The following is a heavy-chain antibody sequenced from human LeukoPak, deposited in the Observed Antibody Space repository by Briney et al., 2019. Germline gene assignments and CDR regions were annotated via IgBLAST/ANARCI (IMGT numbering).Heavy chain of an antibody. CDR2: ISYDGRNK. CDR3: AKDVGERYYFDY. Sequence: PGRSLRLSCAASGFTFTNYGMHWVRQAPGKGLEWVAVISYDGRNKYYTDSVKGRFTISRDNSKNTLYLQMNSLRAEDTAVYYCAKDVGERYYFDYWGRGTLVTVSS. V-gene: IGHV3-30*18. CDR1: GFTFTNYG. J-gene: IGHJ4*02.